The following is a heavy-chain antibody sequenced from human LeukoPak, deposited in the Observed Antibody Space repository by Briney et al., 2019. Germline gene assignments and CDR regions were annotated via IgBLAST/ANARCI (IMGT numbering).Heavy chain of an antibody. CDR2: IIPIFGTA. V-gene: IGHV1-69*13. D-gene: IGHD3-10*01. J-gene: IGHJ6*03. Sequence: GASVKVSCKASGGTFSSYAISWVRQAPGQGLEWMGGIIPIFGTANYAQKFQGRVTITADESTSTAYMELSSLRSEDTAVYYCARAPIITMVRGVNYMDVWGKGTTVTVSS. CDR1: GGTFSSYA. CDR3: ARAPIITMVRGVNYMDV.